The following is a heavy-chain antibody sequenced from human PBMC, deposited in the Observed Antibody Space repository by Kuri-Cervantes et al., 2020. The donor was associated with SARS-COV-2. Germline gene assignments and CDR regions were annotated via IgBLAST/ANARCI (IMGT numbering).Heavy chain of an antibody. CDR2: IRYDGSNK. D-gene: IGHD6-13*01. CDR1: GFTFSSYG. J-gene: IGHJ3*02. CDR3: ARERGSSWYSSKAFDI. V-gene: IGHV3-30*02. Sequence: LSLTCAASGFTFSSYGMHWVRQAPGKGLEWVAFIRYDGSNKYYADSVKGRFTISRDNAKNSLYLQMNSPRAEDTAVYYCARERGSSWYSSKAFDIWGQGTMVTVSS.